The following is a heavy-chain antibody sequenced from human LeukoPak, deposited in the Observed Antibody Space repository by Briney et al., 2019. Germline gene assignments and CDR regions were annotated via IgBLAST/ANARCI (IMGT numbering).Heavy chain of an antibody. D-gene: IGHD3-22*01. V-gene: IGHV1-18*01. Sequence: ASVKVSCKTSGYTFATYGISWVRQAPGQGLEWMGWFNTYNDNTNYAQKLQGRVTMTTDTSTNTAYMELRSLGSDDTAVYYCAREADYYDSSGYPDAFDIWGQGTMVTVSS. CDR2: FNTYNDNT. CDR1: GYTFATYG. CDR3: AREADYYDSSGYPDAFDI. J-gene: IGHJ3*02.